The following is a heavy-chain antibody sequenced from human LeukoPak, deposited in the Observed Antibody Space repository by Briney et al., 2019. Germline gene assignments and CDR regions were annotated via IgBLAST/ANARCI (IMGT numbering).Heavy chain of an antibody. Sequence: GGSLRLSCAASGFTFSSYGMTWVRQAPGKGLEWVSYISSSSSTIYYADSVKGRFTISRDNAKNTLYLQMNSLRAGDTAVYYCASTPNGVAAIYFDCWGQGTLVTVSS. CDR3: ASTPNGVAAIYFDC. D-gene: IGHD2-15*01. J-gene: IGHJ4*02. CDR2: ISSSSSTI. CDR1: GFTFSSYG. V-gene: IGHV3-48*01.